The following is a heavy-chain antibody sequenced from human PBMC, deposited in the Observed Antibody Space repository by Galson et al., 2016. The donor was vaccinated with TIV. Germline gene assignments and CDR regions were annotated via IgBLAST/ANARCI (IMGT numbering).Heavy chain of an antibody. CDR1: GFTFDDSG. V-gene: IGHV3-20*04. Sequence: SLRLSCAASGFTFDDSGVSWVRQAPGKGLEWDSSVNWNGGSTGYADSVKGRFTISRDNAKNSLYLQMNSLRAEDAALYYCAREVACGGACYYFDNWGQGTLVTVSS. D-gene: IGHD2-21*02. CDR3: AREVACGGACYYFDN. CDR2: VNWNGGST. J-gene: IGHJ4*02.